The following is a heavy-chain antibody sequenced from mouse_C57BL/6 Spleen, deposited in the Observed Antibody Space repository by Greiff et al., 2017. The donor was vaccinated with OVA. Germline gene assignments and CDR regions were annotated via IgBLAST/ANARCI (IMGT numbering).Heavy chain of an antibody. CDR3: ARVLAYYSSYYYAMDY. Sequence: EVKVVESEGGLVQPGSSMKLSCTASGFTFSDYYMAWVRQVPEKGLEWVANINYDGSSTYYLDSLKSRFIISRDNAKNILYLQMSSLKSEDTATYYCARVLAYYSSYYYAMDYWGQGTSVTVSS. J-gene: IGHJ4*01. CDR2: INYDGSST. V-gene: IGHV5-16*01. CDR1: GFTFSDYY. D-gene: IGHD2-5*01.